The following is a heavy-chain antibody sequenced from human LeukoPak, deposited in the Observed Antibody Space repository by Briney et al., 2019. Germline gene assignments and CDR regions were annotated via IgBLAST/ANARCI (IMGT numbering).Heavy chain of an antibody. CDR3: ARSRQEEYIDL. CDR1: GGSFTTYY. CDR2: ISHNEFT. J-gene: IGHJ4*02. V-gene: IGHV4-34*01. Sequence: PSETLSLTCAVYGGSFTTYYWSWIRQPPGKGLEWIGEISHNEFTNYNPSLKNRVTITIDTSKKQFSLRLTSVTVADSGVYYCARSRQEEYIDLWGRGTLVTVSS.